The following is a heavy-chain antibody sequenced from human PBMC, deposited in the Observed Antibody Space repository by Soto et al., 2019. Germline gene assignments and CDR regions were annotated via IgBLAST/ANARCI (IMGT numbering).Heavy chain of an antibody. CDR1: GYTFTSYY. CDR3: ARGSSGYNWFDP. D-gene: IGHD3-22*01. V-gene: IGHV1-46*01. J-gene: IGHJ5*02. CDR2: INPSGGST. Sequence: GASEVSCKASGYTFTSYYMHWVRQAPGQGLEWMGIINPSGGSTSYAQKFQGRVTMTRDTSTSTVYMELSSLRSEDTAVYYCARGSSGYNWFDPWGQGTLVTVSS.